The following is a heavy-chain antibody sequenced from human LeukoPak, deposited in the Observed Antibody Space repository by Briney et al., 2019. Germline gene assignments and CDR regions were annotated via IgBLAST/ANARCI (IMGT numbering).Heavy chain of an antibody. J-gene: IGHJ6*02. Sequence: GGSLRLSCAAPGFTFSSYSMNWVRQAPGKGLEWVSSISSSSDYIYYADSVKGRFTISRDNAKNSLYLQMNSLRAEDTAVYYCAGVVAATSDLDYYGLDVWGQGTTVTVSS. CDR1: GFTFSSYS. V-gene: IGHV3-21*01. CDR3: AGVVAATSDLDYYGLDV. CDR2: ISSSSDYI. D-gene: IGHD2-15*01.